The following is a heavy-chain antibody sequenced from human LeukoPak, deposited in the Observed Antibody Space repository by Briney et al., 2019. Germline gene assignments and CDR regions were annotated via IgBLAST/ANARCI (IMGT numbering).Heavy chain of an antibody. J-gene: IGHJ6*03. CDR1: GFTFSDYY. Sequence: KAGGSLRLSCAASGFTFSDYYMSWIRQAPGKVLEWVSYISSSGSTIYYADSVKGRFTISRDNAKNSLYLQMNSLRAEDTAVYYCAREGRGMVRGEYCYYMDVWGKGTTVTVSS. D-gene: IGHD3-10*01. CDR3: AREGRGMVRGEYCYYMDV. V-gene: IGHV3-11*04. CDR2: ISSSGSTI.